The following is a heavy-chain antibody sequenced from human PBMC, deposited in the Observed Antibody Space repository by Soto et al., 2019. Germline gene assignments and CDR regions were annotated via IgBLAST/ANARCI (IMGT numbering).Heavy chain of an antibody. J-gene: IGHJ6*03. CDR2: INAGNGNT. V-gene: IGHV1-3*01. D-gene: IGHD3-3*01. CDR1: GYTFTSYA. Sequence: GASVKVSCKASGYTFTSYAMHWVRQAPGQRLEWMGWINAGNGNTKYSQKFQGRVTITRDTSASTAYMELSSLRSEDTAVYYCARDFGDYYYYYYMDVWGKGTTVTVSS. CDR3: ARDFGDYYYYYYMDV.